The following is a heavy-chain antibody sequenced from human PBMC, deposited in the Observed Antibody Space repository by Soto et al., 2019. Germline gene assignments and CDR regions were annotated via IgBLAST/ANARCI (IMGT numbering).Heavy chain of an antibody. D-gene: IGHD3-16*01. CDR3: ARESVGERPLDY. V-gene: IGHV4-4*07. J-gene: IGHJ4*01. CDR1: GASISNYF. Sequence: QVQLQESGPGLVKPSETLSLTCTVSGASISNYFWTWIRQPAGKGLEWIGRINPSGITNYTPSLKSRVTMSVDTSKNQFSLKLTSVTAADTAVYYCARESVGERPLDYCGHGTLVTVSS. CDR2: INPSGIT.